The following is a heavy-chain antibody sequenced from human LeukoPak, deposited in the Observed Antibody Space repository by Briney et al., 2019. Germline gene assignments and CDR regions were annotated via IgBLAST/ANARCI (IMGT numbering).Heavy chain of an antibody. D-gene: IGHD3-3*01. J-gene: IGHJ4*02. CDR1: GFTFSSYA. V-gene: IGHV3-23*01. CDR2: ISGSGGST. CDR3: AKCGFLEWLLSSLFDY. Sequence: GGSLRLSCAASGFTFSSYAMSWVRQAPGKGLEWVSAISGSGGSTYYADSVKGRFTISRDNSKNTLYLQMNSLRAEDTAVYYCAKCGFLEWLLSSLFDYWGQGTLVTVSS.